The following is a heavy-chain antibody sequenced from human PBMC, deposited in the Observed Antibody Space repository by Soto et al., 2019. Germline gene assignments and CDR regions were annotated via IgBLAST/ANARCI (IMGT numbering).Heavy chain of an antibody. CDR3: ATAPRITMIVVVTPSFDY. CDR2: FDPEDGET. Sequence: ASVKVSCKVSGYTLTELSMHWVRQAPGKGLEWMGGFDPEDGETIYAQKFQGRVTMTEDTSTDTAYMELSSLRSEDTAVYYCATAPRITMIVVVTPSFDYSGQGTPVTVSS. J-gene: IGHJ4*02. D-gene: IGHD3-22*01. CDR1: GYTLTELS. V-gene: IGHV1-24*01.